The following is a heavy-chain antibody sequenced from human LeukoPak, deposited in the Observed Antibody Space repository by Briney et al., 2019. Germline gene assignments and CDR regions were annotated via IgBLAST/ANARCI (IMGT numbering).Heavy chain of an antibody. CDR3: AGGSGSYYNVYNY. CDR2: IYPGDSDT. Sequence: GESVKISCQGYGYNFSNSYIAWVRQMPGKGLEWMGIIYPGDSDTRYSPSFQGQVTISADKSISTAYLQWSSLKASDTAMYYCAGGSGSYYNVYNYWGQGTLVTVSS. D-gene: IGHD3-10*01. V-gene: IGHV5-51*01. J-gene: IGHJ4*02. CDR1: GYNFSNSY.